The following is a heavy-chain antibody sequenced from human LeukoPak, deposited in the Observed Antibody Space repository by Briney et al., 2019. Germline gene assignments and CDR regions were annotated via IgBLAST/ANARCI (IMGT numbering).Heavy chain of an antibody. CDR3: ARGSGYDSSYFDY. CDR1: GFTFSSYA. Sequence: GGSLRLSCAASGFTFSSYAIHWVRQAPGKGLEWVAVISYDGSNKYYADSVKGRFTFSRGNSKNTLYLQMNSLRAEDTAVYYCARGSGYDSSYFDYWGQGTLVTVSS. CDR2: ISYDGSNK. D-gene: IGHD5-12*01. V-gene: IGHV3-30*04. J-gene: IGHJ4*02.